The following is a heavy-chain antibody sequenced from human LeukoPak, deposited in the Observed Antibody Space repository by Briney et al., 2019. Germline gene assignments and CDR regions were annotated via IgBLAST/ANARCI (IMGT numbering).Heavy chain of an antibody. CDR3: ASINPTIDYSLDY. V-gene: IGHV4-39*01. Sequence: SETLSLTCTVSGGSISSSCYYWGWIRQPPGKGLEWFGSIYYSGGTNYNPSLKSRVTVSVDTSKNQFALKLSYVTAADTAVYYCASINPTIDYSLDYWGQGTLVTVSS. CDR2: IYYSGGT. CDR1: GGSISSSCYY. D-gene: IGHD4-11*01. J-gene: IGHJ4*02.